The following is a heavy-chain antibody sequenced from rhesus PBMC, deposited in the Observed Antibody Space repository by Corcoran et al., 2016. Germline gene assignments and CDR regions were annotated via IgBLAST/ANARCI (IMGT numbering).Heavy chain of an antibody. CDR3: ATTVVFLGWSDIDY. Sequence: EVQLVQSGAEVKKPGASVKISCKASGYTFTDYYLHWVRQAPGKGLEWMGRVEPADGEADYAQKVQDRVTITRDTSTDTAYMELSGLRSEDTAVYYCATTVVFLGWSDIDYWGQGVLVTVSS. J-gene: IGHJ4*01. V-gene: IGHV1-111*01. D-gene: IGHD3-22*01. CDR2: VEPADGEA. CDR1: GYTFTDYY.